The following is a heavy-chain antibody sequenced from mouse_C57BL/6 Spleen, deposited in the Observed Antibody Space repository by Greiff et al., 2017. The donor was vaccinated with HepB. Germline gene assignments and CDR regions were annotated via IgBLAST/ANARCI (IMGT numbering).Heavy chain of an antibody. J-gene: IGHJ4*01. CDR1: GYSITSGYY. D-gene: IGHD1-1*01. V-gene: IGHV3-6*01. Sequence: EVKLVESGPGLVKPSQSLSLTCSVTGYSITSGYYWNWIRQFPGNKLEWMGYISYDGSNNYNPSLKNRISITRDTSKNQFFLKLNSVTTEDTATYYCAREPFLYYGSSYEDYAMDYWGQGTSVTVSS. CDR3: AREPFLYYGSSYEDYAMDY. CDR2: ISYDGSN.